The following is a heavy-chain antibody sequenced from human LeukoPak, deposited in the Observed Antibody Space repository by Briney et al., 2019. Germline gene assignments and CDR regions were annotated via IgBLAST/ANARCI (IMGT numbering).Heavy chain of an antibody. D-gene: IGHD3-16*02. CDR2: ISSSSSYI. J-gene: IGHJ6*02. V-gene: IGHV3-21*01. CDR3: ASLYYDYVWGSYRYDRYYYYYGMDV. Sequence: GGSPRLSCAASGFTFSSYSMNWVRQAPGKGLEWVSSISSSSSYIYYADSVKGRFTISRDNAKNSLYLQMNSLRAEDTAVYYCASLYYDYVWGSYRYDRYYYYYGMDVWGQGTTVTVSS. CDR1: GFTFSSYS.